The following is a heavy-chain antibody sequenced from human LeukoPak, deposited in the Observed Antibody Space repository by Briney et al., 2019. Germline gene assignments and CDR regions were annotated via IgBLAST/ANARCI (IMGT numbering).Heavy chain of an antibody. V-gene: IGHV4-34*01. CDR2: INHSGST. CDR1: GGSFSGYY. D-gene: IGHD6-19*01. CDR3: STQWLVSDAFDI. J-gene: IGHJ3*02. Sequence: SETLSLTCAVYGGSFSGYYWSWIRQPPGKALEWIGEINHSGSTNYNPSLKSRVTISVDTSKNQFSLKLSSVTAADTAVYYCSTQWLVSDAFDIWGQGTMVTVSS.